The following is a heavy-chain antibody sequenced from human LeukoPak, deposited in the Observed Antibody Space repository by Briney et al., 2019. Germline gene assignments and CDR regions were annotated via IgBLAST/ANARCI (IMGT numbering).Heavy chain of an antibody. CDR2: ISGSGGST. J-gene: IGHJ6*02. D-gene: IGHD6-19*01. Sequence: PGGSLRLSCAASGFTFSSYAMSWVRQAPGKGLEWVSAISGSGGSTYYADSVKGRFTISRDNSKNTLYLQMNSLRAEDTAVYYCAKALRSIAVAGTGYYYGMDVWGQGTTVTVSS. V-gene: IGHV3-23*01. CDR3: AKALRSIAVAGTGYYYGMDV. CDR1: GFTFSSYA.